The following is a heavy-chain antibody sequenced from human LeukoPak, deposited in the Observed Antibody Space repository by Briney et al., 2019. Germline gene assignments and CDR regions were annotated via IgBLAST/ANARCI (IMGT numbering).Heavy chain of an antibody. Sequence: ASVKVSCKASGYTFTSYDINWVRQATGQGLEWMGWMNPNSGNTGYAQKFQGRVTMTRNTSISTAYMELSSLRSEDTAVYYCARALSYCGGDCYSGDYYYGMDVWGQGTTVTVSS. CDR3: ARALSYCGGDCYSGDYYYGMDV. CDR1: GYTFTSYD. J-gene: IGHJ6*02. V-gene: IGHV1-8*01. D-gene: IGHD2-21*02. CDR2: MNPNSGNT.